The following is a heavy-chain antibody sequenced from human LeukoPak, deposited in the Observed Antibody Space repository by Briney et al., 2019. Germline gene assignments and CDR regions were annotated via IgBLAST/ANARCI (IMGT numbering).Heavy chain of an antibody. CDR2: IKQDENGK. Sequence: GGSLRLSCAASGFTFSHYWMSWVRQAPGKGLEWVANIKQDENGKNYADSVKGRFTISRDNAENSLFLQMSSLRVEDTAVYYCARKGGSRPSDAFDIWGQGTMVTVSS. CDR3: ARKGGSRPSDAFDI. V-gene: IGHV3-7*03. D-gene: IGHD2-15*01. J-gene: IGHJ3*02. CDR1: GFTFSHYW.